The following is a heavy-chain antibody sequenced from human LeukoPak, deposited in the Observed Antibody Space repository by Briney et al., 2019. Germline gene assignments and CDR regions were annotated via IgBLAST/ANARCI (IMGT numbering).Heavy chain of an antibody. CDR1: GYTFTSYG. D-gene: IGHD1-14*01. V-gene: IGHV1-18*01. J-gene: IGHJ3*02. CDR2: ISAYNGNT. CDR3: ARVSKVEPRNTFDI. Sequence: ASVKVSCKASGYTFTSYGISWVRQAPGQGLEWMGWISAYNGNTNYAQKLQGRVTMTTDTSTSTAYMELRSLRSDDTAVYYCARVSKVEPRNTFDIWGQGTMVTVSS.